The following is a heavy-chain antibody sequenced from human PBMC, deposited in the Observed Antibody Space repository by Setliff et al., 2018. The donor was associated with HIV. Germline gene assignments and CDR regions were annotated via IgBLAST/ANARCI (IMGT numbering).Heavy chain of an antibody. J-gene: IGHJ6*03. CDR2: IYHSGST. D-gene: IGHD6-6*01. V-gene: IGHV4-38-2*01. CDR1: GYSISSGYY. CDR3: ARRGVIAAHPGTHYYYYYMDV. Sequence: KTSETLSLTCAVSGYSISSGYYWGWIRQPPGKGLEWIGSIYHSGSTYYSPSLKSRVTISVDTSKNQFSLKLSSVTAADTAVYYCARRGVIAAHPGTHYYYYYMDVWGKGTTVTVSS.